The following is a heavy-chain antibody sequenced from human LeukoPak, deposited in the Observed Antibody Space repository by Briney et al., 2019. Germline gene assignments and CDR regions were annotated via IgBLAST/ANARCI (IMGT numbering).Heavy chain of an antibody. D-gene: IGHD3-22*01. Sequence: GGSLRLSCAASGFTFSSYGVHWVRQAPGKGLEWVAVIWNDGSKKYYADSVKGRFTISRDNSKNTLYLQMNSLRAEDTAVFYCARYISTIVVAPGYWGQGTLVTVSP. CDR3: ARYISTIVVAPGY. J-gene: IGHJ4*02. CDR1: GFTFSSYG. CDR2: IWNDGSKK. V-gene: IGHV3-33*01.